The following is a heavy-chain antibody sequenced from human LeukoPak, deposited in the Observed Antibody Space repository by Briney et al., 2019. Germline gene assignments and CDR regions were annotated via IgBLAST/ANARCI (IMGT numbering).Heavy chain of an antibody. Sequence: SETLSLTCAVYGGSFSGYYWSWIRQPPGKGLEWIGEINRSGSTNYNPSLKSRVTISVDTSKNQFSLKLSSVTAADTAVYYCARTGGPYCGGDCYSVGLDYWGQGTLVTVSS. CDR1: GGSFSGYY. D-gene: IGHD2-21*02. CDR3: ARTGGPYCGGDCYSVGLDY. CDR2: INRSGST. V-gene: IGHV4-34*01. J-gene: IGHJ4*02.